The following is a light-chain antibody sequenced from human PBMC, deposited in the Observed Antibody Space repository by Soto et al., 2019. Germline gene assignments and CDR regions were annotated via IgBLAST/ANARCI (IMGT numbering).Light chain of an antibody. Sequence: DIMMTHSPSTLSASVLYIVTITFRASQTISGRLAWYQLKPGEAPKLLIYEASTLQWGVPSRFSSSGFVTEFTLTISSLQPDDFATYYCHPYNNWKFGQGTKVDIK. J-gene: IGKJ1*01. V-gene: IGKV1-5*03. CDR2: EAS. CDR1: QTISGR. CDR3: HPYNNWK.